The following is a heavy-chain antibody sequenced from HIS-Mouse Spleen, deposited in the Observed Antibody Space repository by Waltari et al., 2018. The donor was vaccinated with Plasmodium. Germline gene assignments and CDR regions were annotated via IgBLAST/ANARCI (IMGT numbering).Heavy chain of an antibody. CDR2: ISPYNGNT. CDR3: ARGSAGDAFDI. Sequence: QVQLVPSGAEVTKPGASVTVSCKASGYTFTTYGISWVRQAPGQGLVWMGWISPYNGNTKYAQKLQGRVTMTTDTSTTTAYMELRSLRSDDTAVYYCARGSAGDAFDIWGQGTMVTVSS. D-gene: IGHD6-19*01. V-gene: IGHV1-18*01. J-gene: IGHJ3*02. CDR1: GYTFTTYG.